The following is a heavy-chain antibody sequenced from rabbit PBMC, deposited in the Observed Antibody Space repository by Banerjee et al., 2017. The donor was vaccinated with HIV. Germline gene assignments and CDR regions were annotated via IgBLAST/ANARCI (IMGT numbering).Heavy chain of an antibody. CDR3: ARDLAGVIGWNFNL. Sequence: QSLEGSGGDLVKPGASLTLTCTASGFSFSSGYDMCWVRQAPGKGLEWIACIYAGSSGSTYYASWAKGRFTISKASWTTVTLKMTSLTAADTASYFCARDLAGVIGWNFNLWGPGTLVTVS. D-gene: IGHD4-1*01. J-gene: IGHJ4*01. CDR1: GFSFSSGYD. V-gene: IGHV1S40*01. CDR2: IYAGSSGST.